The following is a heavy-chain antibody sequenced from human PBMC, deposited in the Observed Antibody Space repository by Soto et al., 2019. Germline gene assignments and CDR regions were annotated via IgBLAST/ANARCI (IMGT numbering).Heavy chain of an antibody. Sequence: GASVKVSCKASDYTFTSYGIIWVRQAPGQDLEWIGWISVYNGNTNYAQRFRGRVTMTTDISTTTAYMEMRSLRSDDTAVYYCARSGSSWNLREFDYWGQGTLVTVSS. V-gene: IGHV1-18*01. D-gene: IGHD6-13*01. CDR2: ISVYNGNT. J-gene: IGHJ4*02. CDR3: ARSGSSWNLREFDY. CDR1: DYTFTSYG.